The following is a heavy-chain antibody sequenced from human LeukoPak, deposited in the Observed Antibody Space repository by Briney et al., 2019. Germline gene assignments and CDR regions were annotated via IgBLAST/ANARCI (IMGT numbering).Heavy chain of an antibody. D-gene: IGHD3-22*01. J-gene: IGHJ4*02. CDR2: ISASGGST. Sequence: GGSLRLSCVASGFTFSGYAMSWVRQAPGRGLEWVSAISASGGSTYYADFVKGRFTISRDNSKNMLFLQMNSLRAEDTAVYYCARNYYDSSGYHQFPFDYWGQGTLVTVSS. CDR1: GFTFSGYA. V-gene: IGHV3-23*01. CDR3: ARNYYDSSGYHQFPFDY.